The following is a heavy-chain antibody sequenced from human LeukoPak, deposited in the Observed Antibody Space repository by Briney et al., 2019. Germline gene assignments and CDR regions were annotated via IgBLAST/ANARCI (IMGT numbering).Heavy chain of an antibody. CDR1: GFTFSSYA. V-gene: IGHV3-30-3*01. J-gene: IGHJ6*02. Sequence: PGGSLRLSCAASGFTFSSYAMRWVRQAPGKGLEWVAVISYDGSNKYYADSVKGRFTISRDNSKNTLYLQMNSLRAEDTAVYYCARDSYCYDSSGYYLSGMDVWGQGTTVTVSS. CDR3: ARDSYCYDSSGYYLSGMDV. D-gene: IGHD3-22*01. CDR2: ISYDGSNK.